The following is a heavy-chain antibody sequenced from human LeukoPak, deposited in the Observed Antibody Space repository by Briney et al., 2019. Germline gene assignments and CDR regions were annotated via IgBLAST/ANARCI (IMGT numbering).Heavy chain of an antibody. CDR3: ARRLSPSRVQLWLWKGNRDDAFDI. D-gene: IGHD5-18*01. CDR1: GYSFISYW. CDR2: IYPGDSNT. V-gene: IGHV5-51*01. J-gene: IGHJ3*02. Sequence: KYAESLKISCEGSGYSFISYWIAWVRQVPGKGLEWMGTIYPGDSNTNYSPSFEGQVTISADKSISTAYLQWSSLKASDTAMYYCARRLSPSRVQLWLWKGNRDDAFDIWGQGTMVTVSS.